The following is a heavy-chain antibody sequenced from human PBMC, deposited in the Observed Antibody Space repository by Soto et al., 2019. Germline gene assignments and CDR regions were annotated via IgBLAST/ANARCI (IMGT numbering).Heavy chain of an antibody. CDR3: ARGRQWWLDY. Sequence: SETLSLTCAVYGGSFSGYYWSWIRQPPGKGLEWIGEINHSGSTNYNPSLKSRVTISVDTSKNQFSLKLSSVTAADTAVYYCARGRQWWLDYWGQGTLVTVSS. CDR2: INHSGST. D-gene: IGHD2-15*01. CDR1: GGSFSGYY. J-gene: IGHJ4*02. V-gene: IGHV4-34*01.